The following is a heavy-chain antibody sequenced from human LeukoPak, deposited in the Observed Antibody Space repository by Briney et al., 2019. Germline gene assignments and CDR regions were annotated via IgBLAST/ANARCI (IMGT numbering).Heavy chain of an antibody. Sequence: GGSLRLSCVASGFTFGKYWMSWVRQAPGKGLEWVANIKLDGSEKNYVDSVKGRFTISRDNTKDSLYLQMNSLRAEDTAVFYCARDQYDTWSRRGNFDSWGQGTLVIVSS. CDR1: GFTFGKYW. J-gene: IGHJ4*02. CDR3: ARDQYDTWSRRGNFDS. D-gene: IGHD3-3*01. CDR2: IKLDGSEK. V-gene: IGHV3-7*03.